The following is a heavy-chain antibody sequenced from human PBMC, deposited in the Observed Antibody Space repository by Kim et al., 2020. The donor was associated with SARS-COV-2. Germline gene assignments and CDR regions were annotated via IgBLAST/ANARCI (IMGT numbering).Heavy chain of an antibody. Sequence: GGSLRLSCAASGFTFSSYGMHWVRQAPGKGLEWVAVIWYDGSNKYYADSVKGRFTISRDNSKNTLYLQMNSLRAEDTAVYYCARDQIPHFGEFSPVDYWGQGTLVTVSS. CDR3: ARDQIPHFGEFSPVDY. J-gene: IGHJ4*02. D-gene: IGHD3-10*01. CDR1: GFTFSSYG. V-gene: IGHV3-33*01. CDR2: IWYDGSNK.